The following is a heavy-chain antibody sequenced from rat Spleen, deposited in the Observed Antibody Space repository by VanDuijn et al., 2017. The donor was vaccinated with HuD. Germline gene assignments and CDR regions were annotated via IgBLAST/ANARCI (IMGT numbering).Heavy chain of an antibody. D-gene: IGHD5-1*01. V-gene: IGHV5-27*01. Sequence: EVQLVESGGGLVRPGGSLKLSCSVSGFTFSNFDMAWVRQAPTKGLEWVASINTGGGNTYYRDSVRGRFTISRDNAKSTLYLQMDSLRSEDTATYYCTTDRTGALMDAWGQGASVTVSS. CDR3: TTDRTGALMDA. CDR2: INTGGGNT. CDR1: GFTFSNFD. J-gene: IGHJ4*01.